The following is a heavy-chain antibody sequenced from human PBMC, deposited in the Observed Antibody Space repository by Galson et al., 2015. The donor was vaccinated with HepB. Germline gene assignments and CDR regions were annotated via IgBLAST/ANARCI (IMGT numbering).Heavy chain of an antibody. CDR2: ISSSSNYI. J-gene: IGHJ6*02. V-gene: IGHV3-21*06. D-gene: IGHD1-26*01. CDR1: EFTFSSYD. CDR3: ARDGGGNRYGGSYYGMDV. Sequence: SCAASEFTFSSYDMNWVRQAPGKGLEWVSSISSSSNYIYYAESVKGRFTISRDNAKNLMYLQMNSLRAEDTAVYYCARDGGGNRYGGSYYGMDVWGQGTTVTVSS.